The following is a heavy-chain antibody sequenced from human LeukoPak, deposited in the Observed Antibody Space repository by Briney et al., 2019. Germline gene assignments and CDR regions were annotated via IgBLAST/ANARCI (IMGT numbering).Heavy chain of an antibody. CDR1: GLTFSGFE. CDR2: ISADGKTR. Sequence: GGSLRLSCVGSGLTFSGFELNWVRQAPGKGLEWVSNISADGKTRTYANSVKGRFTISRDNAKTSFYLQMNSLRPNDTAIYYCSRRFRDWGQGALVTVSS. D-gene: IGHD5-24*01. V-gene: IGHV3-48*03. J-gene: IGHJ4*02. CDR3: SRRFRD.